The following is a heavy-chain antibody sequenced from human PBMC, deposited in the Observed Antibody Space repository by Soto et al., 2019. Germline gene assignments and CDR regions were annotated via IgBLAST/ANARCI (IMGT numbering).Heavy chain of an antibody. D-gene: IGHD6-13*01. Sequence: QVQLQESGPGLVKPSGTLSLTCAVSGGSISSTNWWSWVRQPPGKGLEWIGEIYHSGSTNYNPSLKTRVTISVDKPQSQSYLKQRSVTAAGTAVSYCARAAAGLDFRGQGTLVTVFS. V-gene: IGHV4-4*02. CDR1: GGSISSTNW. CDR3: ARAAAGLDF. J-gene: IGHJ4*02. CDR2: IYHSGST.